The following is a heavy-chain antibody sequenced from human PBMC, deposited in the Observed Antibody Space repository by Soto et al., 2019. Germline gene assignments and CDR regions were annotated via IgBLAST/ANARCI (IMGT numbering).Heavy chain of an antibody. CDR1: GFTFSSYA. CDR2: ISGSGGST. CDR3: AKGTGQLLDYYYYMDV. V-gene: IGHV3-23*01. Sequence: GGSLRLSCAASGFTFSSYAMSWVRQAPGKGLEWVSAISGSGGSTYYADSVKGRFTISRDNSKNTLYLQMNSLRAEDTAVYYCAKGTGQLLDYYYYMDVWGKGTTVTVSS. D-gene: IGHD2-2*01. J-gene: IGHJ6*03.